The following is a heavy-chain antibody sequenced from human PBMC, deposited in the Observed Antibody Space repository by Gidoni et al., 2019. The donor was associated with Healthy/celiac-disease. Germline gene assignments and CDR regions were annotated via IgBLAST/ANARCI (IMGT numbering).Heavy chain of an antibody. J-gene: IGHJ3*02. V-gene: IGHV3-30*18. CDR3: AKVTGAGSYDAFDI. D-gene: IGHD1-26*01. CDR1: VFTFSSYG. Sequence: QVQLVESGGGVVQPGRSLRLSCAASVFTFSSYGMHWVRQAPGKGLEWVAVISYDGSNKYYADSVKGRFTISRDNSKNTLYLQMNSLRAEDTAVYYCAKVTGAGSYDAFDIWGQGTMVTVSS. CDR2: ISYDGSNK.